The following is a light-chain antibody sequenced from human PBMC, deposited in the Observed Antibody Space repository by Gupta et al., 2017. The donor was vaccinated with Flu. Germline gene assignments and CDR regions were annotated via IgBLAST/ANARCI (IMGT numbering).Light chain of an antibody. Sequence: EDRVTITCRASQSISSYLGWYQQRPGKAPNLLIYAASVLQSGVPSRFSGSKSGREFTLTISSLRPEDFATYYCQQVNSYPYTFGQGTKLEIK. J-gene: IGKJ2*01. CDR3: QQVNSYPYT. CDR1: QSISSY. CDR2: AAS. V-gene: IGKV1-9*01.